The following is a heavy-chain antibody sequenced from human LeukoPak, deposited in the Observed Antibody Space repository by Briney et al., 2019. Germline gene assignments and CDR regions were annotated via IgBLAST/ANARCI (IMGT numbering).Heavy chain of an antibody. V-gene: IGHV4-39*01. J-gene: IGHJ4*02. D-gene: IGHD4-17*01. CDR1: GGFVSSGSYY. Sequence: PSETLSLTCTVFGGFVSSGSYYWGWIRQPPGKGLEWIGNIYYSGSTYYNPSLKSRVTISVDTSKNQFSLKLSSVTAADTAVYYCASPSVYGYFDYWGQGTLVTVSS. CDR2: IYYSGST. CDR3: ASPSVYGYFDY.